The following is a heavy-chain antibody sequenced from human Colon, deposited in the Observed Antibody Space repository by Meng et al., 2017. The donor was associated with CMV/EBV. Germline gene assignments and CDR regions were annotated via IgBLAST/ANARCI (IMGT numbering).Heavy chain of an antibody. V-gene: IGHV1-69*10. CDR2: LIPIVSVV. Sequence: CKASGGTFNSYAIGWVRQAPGQGLEWMGGLIPIVSVVDYAQGYQATVTITADKSTSTAYMELTSLRSEDTAVYYCARLGGKDNDYGTWGQGTLVTVSS. CDR1: GGTFNSYA. J-gene: IGHJ5*02. D-gene: IGHD4-17*01. CDR3: ARLGGKDNDYGT.